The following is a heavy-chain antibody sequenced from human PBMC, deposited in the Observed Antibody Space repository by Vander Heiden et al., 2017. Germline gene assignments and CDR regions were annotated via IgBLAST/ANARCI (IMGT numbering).Heavy chain of an antibody. CDR1: GFTFSSYA. V-gene: IGHV3-30-3*01. D-gene: IGHD6-6*01. CDR3: ARGVEYSSSGGMDV. J-gene: IGHJ6*02. CDR2: ISYDGSNK. Sequence: QVQLVESGGGVVQPGRSLRPSCPASGFTFSSYAMHWVRQAPGKGLEWVAVISYDGSNKYYADSVKGRFTISRDNSKNTLYLQMNSLRAEDTAVYYCARGVEYSSSGGMDVWGQGTTVTVSS.